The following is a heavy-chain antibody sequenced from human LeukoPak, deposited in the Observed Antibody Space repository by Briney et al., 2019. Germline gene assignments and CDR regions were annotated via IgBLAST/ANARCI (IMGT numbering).Heavy chain of an antibody. J-gene: IGHJ5*02. D-gene: IGHD2-2*01. CDR3: ARDEGYCSSTSCAPP. Sequence: ASVKVSCKASGYTFTGYYMHWVRQAPGQGLEWMGWINPNSGGTNYAQKFQGRVTMTRDTSISTAYMELSRLRSDDTAVYYCARDEGYCSSTSCAPPWGQGTLVTVSS. CDR1: GYTFTGYY. V-gene: IGHV1-2*02. CDR2: INPNSGGT.